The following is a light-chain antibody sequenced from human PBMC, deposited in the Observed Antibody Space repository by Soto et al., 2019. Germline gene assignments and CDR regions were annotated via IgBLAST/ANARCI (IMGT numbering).Light chain of an antibody. Sequence: QSVLTQPPSASGSPGQSVTISCTGTSSDVGGYNYVSWYQQHPGKAPKLMIYEVSKRPSGVPDRFSGSKPGNTASLTVSGLQAEDEADYYCSSYAGSNNLGVFGTGTKVTVL. J-gene: IGLJ1*01. CDR2: EVS. CDR3: SSYAGSNNLGV. CDR1: SSDVGGYNY. V-gene: IGLV2-8*01.